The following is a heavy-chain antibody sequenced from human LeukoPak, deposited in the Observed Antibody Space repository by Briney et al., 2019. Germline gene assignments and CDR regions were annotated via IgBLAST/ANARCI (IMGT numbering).Heavy chain of an antibody. CDR2: IKQDGSEK. J-gene: IGHJ4*02. Sequence: GGSLRLSCAASGFTFSSYWMSWVRQAPGKGLEWVANIKQDGSEKYYVDSVKGRFTISRHNDKNSLDLQINSLTAQYTAVYYCARLRYSGSYCLDYWGQGTLVTVSS. D-gene: IGHD1-26*01. CDR3: ARLRYSGSYCLDY. V-gene: IGHV3-7*01. CDR1: GFTFSSYW.